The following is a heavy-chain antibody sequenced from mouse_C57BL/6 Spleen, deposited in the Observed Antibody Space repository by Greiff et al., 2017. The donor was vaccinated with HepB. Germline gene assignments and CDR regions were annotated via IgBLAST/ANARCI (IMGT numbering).Heavy chain of an antibody. CDR2: INPNYGTT. CDR1: GYSFTDYN. D-gene: IGHD1-1*01. J-gene: IGHJ1*03. Sequence: VHVKQSGPELVKPGASVKISCKASGYSFTDYNMNWVKQSNGKSLEWIGVINPNYGTTSYNQKFKGKATLTVDQSSSTAYMQLNSLTSEDSAVYYCATPYGSSYGYFDVWGTGTTVTVSS. V-gene: IGHV1-39*01. CDR3: ATPYGSSYGYFDV.